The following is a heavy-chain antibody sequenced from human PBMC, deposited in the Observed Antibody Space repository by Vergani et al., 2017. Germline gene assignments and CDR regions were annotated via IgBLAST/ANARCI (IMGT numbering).Heavy chain of an antibody. J-gene: IGHJ4*02. V-gene: IGHV4-59*01. Sequence: QVQLQESGPGLVKPSETLSLTCTVSGGSISSYYWRWIRQPPGKGLEWIGYIYYSGSTNYNPSLKSRVTISVDTSKNQFSLKLSSVTAADTAVYYCARYDFWSGYFDYWGQGTLVTVSS. CDR1: GGSISSYY. CDR2: IYYSGST. CDR3: ARYDFWSGYFDY. D-gene: IGHD3-3*01.